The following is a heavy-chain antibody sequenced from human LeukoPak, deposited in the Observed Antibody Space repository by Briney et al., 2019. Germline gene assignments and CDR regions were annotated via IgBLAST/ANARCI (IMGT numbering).Heavy chain of an antibody. D-gene: IGHD1-1*01. CDR2: ISYSGDGT. J-gene: IGHJ5*02. V-gene: IGHV3-23*01. Sequence: GGSLRLSRAASGFIISGYAMSWVRQAPGKGLEWVSSISYSGDGTKYADSVKGRCTISREDSKNTLYLQMNGLRAEDTAVYYCAKGDTPDNSYNYFAPWGQGTLVTVSS. CDR3: AKGDTPDNSYNYFAP. CDR1: GFIISGYA.